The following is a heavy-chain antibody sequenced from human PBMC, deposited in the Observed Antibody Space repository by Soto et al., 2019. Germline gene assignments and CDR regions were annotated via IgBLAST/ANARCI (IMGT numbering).Heavy chain of an antibody. CDR2: ISSNGGST. CDR1: GFTFSSYA. V-gene: IGHV3-64D*08. CDR3: VKDLRHKWELLRGFDY. D-gene: IGHD1-26*01. Sequence: GGSLRLSCSASGFTFSSYAMHWVRQAPGKGLEYVSAISSNGGSTYYADSVKGRFTISRDNSKNTLYLQMSSLRAEDTAVYYCVKDLRHKWELLRGFDYWGQGTLVTVSS. J-gene: IGHJ4*02.